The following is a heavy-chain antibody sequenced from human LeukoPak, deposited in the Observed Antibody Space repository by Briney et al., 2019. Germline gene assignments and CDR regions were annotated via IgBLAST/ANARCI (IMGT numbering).Heavy chain of an antibody. CDR1: GFTFSGYW. CDR3: ARDTSSYWLLSYYYDSSGCYMDV. Sequence: GGSLRLSCAASGFTFSGYWMHWVRHAPGKGLEWVSYISSSSSTIYYADSVKGRFTISRDNAKNSLYLQMNSLRAEDTAVYYCARDTSSYWLLSYYYDSSGCYMDVWGKGTTVTVSS. CDR2: ISSSSSTI. J-gene: IGHJ6*03. D-gene: IGHD3-22*01. V-gene: IGHV3-48*01.